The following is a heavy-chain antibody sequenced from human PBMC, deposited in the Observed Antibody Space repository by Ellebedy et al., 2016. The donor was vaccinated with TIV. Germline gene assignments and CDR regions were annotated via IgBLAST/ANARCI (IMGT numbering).Heavy chain of an antibody. CDR3: ACWAGQERFQGPFDY. CDR2: VNTDGSST. J-gene: IGHJ4*02. V-gene: IGHV3-74*01. D-gene: IGHD3-3*01. Sequence: PGGSLRLSCAASGFTSRNYWMHWVRQAPGKGLVWVSRVNTDGSSTSYADSVKGRFTISRDNARNTLYLQMNNLRVEDTAVYYCACWAGQERFQGPFDYWGQGTLVIVSS. CDR1: GFTSRNYW.